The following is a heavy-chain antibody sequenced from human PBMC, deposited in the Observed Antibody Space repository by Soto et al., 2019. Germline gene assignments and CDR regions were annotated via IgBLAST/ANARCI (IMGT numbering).Heavy chain of an antibody. J-gene: IGHJ3*02. CDR2: NDPNGGST. D-gene: IGHD5-12*01. CDR1: GYTFTTYY. CDR3: DRVYAGNWSGHDNSGAFDI. V-gene: IGHV1-46*03. Sequence: QVQLVQSGAEVKKPGASVKVSCKASGYTFTTYYMHWVRQAPGQGLEWMGRNDPNGGSTDHAQKFQARVNITRDTSTTTVYVELSKLRTDDTDVYFCDRVYAGNWSGHDNSGAFDIWGQGTMVTVSS.